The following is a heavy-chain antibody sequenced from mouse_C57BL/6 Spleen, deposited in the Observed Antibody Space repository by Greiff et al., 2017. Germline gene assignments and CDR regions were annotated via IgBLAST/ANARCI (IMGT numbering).Heavy chain of an antibody. CDR3: ARAGPALRAMGY. Sequence: QVQLQQPGAELVKPGASVTMSCKASGYTFTSYWITWVKQRPGQGLEWLGDIYPGSGSTNYTEKFKSKATLTVNTSSSTAYMPLSRLTSEDSAVYYGARAGPALRAMGYWGQGTTVTVAS. V-gene: IGHV1-55*01. D-gene: IGHD1-2*01. J-gene: IGHJ4*01. CDR2: IYPGSGST. CDR1: GYTFTSYW.